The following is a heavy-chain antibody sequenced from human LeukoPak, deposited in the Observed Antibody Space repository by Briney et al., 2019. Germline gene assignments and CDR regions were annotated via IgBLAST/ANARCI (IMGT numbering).Heavy chain of an antibody. J-gene: IGHJ6*03. CDR3: ARHVLTGYYPHFHYYYMDV. Sequence: SETLSLTCTVSGGSISSYYWSWIRQPPGKGLEWIGYIYYSGSTNYNPSLKSRVTISVDTSENQFSLKLSSVTAADTAVYYCARHVLTGYYPHFHYYYMDVWGKGTTVTVSS. V-gene: IGHV4-59*08. CDR2: IYYSGST. CDR1: GGSISSYY. D-gene: IGHD3-9*01.